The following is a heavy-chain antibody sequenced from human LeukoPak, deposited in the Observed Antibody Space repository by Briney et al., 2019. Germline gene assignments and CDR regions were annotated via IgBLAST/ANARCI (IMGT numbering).Heavy chain of an antibody. Sequence: ASVKVSCKASGYTFTSYDINWVRQATGQGLEWMGWMNPNSGDTAYVQKFQGRVTMTRDTSINTAYMEVSSLRSEDTAAYYCTRGSFGSGSYNDYWGQGTLVTVSS. CDR2: MNPNSGDT. CDR1: GYTFTSYD. CDR3: TRGSFGSGSYNDY. D-gene: IGHD3-10*01. J-gene: IGHJ4*02. V-gene: IGHV1-8*01.